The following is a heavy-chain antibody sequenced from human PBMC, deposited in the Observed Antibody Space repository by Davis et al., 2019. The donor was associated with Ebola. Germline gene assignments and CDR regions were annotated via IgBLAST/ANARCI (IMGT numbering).Heavy chain of an antibody. J-gene: IGHJ6*02. Sequence: PGGSLRLSCAASGFTFSSFSMNWVRQAPGKGLEWVSYISSSSSIYYADSVKGRFPISRDNAKNSLYLQMNSLRDEDTAVYYCARDLPLRGYSYRSVMDVWGQGTTVTVSS. CDR2: ISSSSSI. CDR3: ARDLPLRGYSYRSVMDV. V-gene: IGHV3-48*02. CDR1: GFTFSSFS. D-gene: IGHD5-18*01.